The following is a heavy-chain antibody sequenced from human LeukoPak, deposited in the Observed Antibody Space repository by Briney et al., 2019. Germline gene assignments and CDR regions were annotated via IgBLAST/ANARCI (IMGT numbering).Heavy chain of an antibody. CDR1: GGSISISNW. V-gene: IGHV4-4*02. D-gene: IGHD6-13*01. Sequence: SETLSLTCAVSGGSISISNWWSWVRQPPGEGLEWMGEIYHSGSTNYNPSLKSRVTVSVDKSKNQFSLKLSSVTAADTAVYYCARAPVRVAATDRWGQGTLVTVSS. CDR2: IYHSGST. CDR3: ARAPVRVAATDR. J-gene: IGHJ5*02.